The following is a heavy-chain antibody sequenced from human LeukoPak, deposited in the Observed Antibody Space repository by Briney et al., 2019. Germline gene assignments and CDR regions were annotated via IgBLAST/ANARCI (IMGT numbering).Heavy chain of an antibody. D-gene: IGHD6-13*01. CDR3: ARAPGLGSSWAFDY. CDR2: ISSSSSYI. V-gene: IGHV3-21*01. Sequence: PGGSLRLSCAASGFTFSSYSMNWARQAPGKGLEWVSSISSSSSYIYYADSVKGRFTISRDNAKNSLYLQMNSLRAEDTAVYYCARAPGLGSSWAFDYWGQGTLVTVSS. J-gene: IGHJ4*02. CDR1: GFTFSSYS.